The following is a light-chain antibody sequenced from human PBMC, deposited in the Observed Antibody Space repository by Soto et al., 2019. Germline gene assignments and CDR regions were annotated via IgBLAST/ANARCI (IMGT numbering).Light chain of an antibody. CDR3: LQDYTYPWT. V-gene: IGKV1-6*01. CDR1: QAIRND. Sequence: AIRMTQSPSSLSASVGDRVTITCRASQAIRNDLGWYQQKPGKAPNLLIFGASNLQAGVPVRFSASGSGTNFPLTISNLQPEDFASYYCLQDYTYPWTFGQGTKVDIK. CDR2: GAS. J-gene: IGKJ1*01.